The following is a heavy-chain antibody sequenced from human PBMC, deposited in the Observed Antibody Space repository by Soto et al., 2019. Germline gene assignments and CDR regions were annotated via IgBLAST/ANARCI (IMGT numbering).Heavy chain of an antibody. CDR2: IIRIFGTP. V-gene: IGHV1-69*12. CDR3: ARQGSNEYYYYGMDV. CDR1: GGTFSSYA. Sequence: QVQLVQSGAEVKKPGSSVKVSCKASGGTFSSYAINWVRQVPGQGLEWMGGIIRIFGTPDYAQRFQGRVTITADESTSTAYMELSSLRSEDTAVYYCARQGSNEYYYYGMDVWGQGTTVTVSS. D-gene: IGHD3-10*01. J-gene: IGHJ6*02.